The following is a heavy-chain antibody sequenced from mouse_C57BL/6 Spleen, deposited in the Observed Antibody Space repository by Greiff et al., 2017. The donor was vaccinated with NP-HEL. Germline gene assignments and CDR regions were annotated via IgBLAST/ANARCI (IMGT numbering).Heavy chain of an antibody. Sequence: VKLQQSGAELVRPGASVTLSCKASGYTFTDYEMHWVKQTPVHGLEWIGAIDPETGGTAYNQKFKGKAILTADKSSSTAYMELRSLTSEDSAVYYCTRSGNWDYWGQGTTLTVSS. CDR1: GYTFTDYE. D-gene: IGHD4-1*01. CDR2: IDPETGGT. V-gene: IGHV1-15*01. J-gene: IGHJ2*01. CDR3: TRSGNWDY.